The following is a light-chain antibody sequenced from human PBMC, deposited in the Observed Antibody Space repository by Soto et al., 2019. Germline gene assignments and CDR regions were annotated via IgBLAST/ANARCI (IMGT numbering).Light chain of an antibody. CDR1: QSVPRNY. J-gene: IGKJ1*01. CDR3: QQCAISPRT. V-gene: IGKV3-20*01. CDR2: DAS. Sequence: EIVLTQSPGTLSLSPGERATLCCRASQSVPRNYLAWYQQKAGQAPRLLISDASNRATGIPDRFSGSGSGTDFTLTISRLEPEDFAVYYCQQCAISPRTFGQGTKVEIK.